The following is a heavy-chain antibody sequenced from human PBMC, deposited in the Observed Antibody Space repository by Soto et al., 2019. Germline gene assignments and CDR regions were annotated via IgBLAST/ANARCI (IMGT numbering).Heavy chain of an antibody. J-gene: IGHJ4*02. CDR3: ARRGGSYRSFDS. V-gene: IGHV1-8*01. CDR2: MNPNSGNT. D-gene: IGHD1-26*01. Sequence: ASVKVSCKASGYTFTSYDINWVRQATGQGLEWMGWMNPNSGNTGYAQKFQGRVTMTRNTSISTAYMELSSLRSEDTAVYYCARRGGSYRSFDSWGQGTLVTVSS. CDR1: GYTFTSYD.